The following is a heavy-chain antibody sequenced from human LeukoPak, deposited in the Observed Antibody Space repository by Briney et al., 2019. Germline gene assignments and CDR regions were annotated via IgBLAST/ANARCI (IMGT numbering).Heavy chain of an antibody. CDR1: GFTFSSYG. CDR2: ISYDGSNK. Sequence: PGRSLRLSCAASGFTFSSYGMHWVRQAPGKGLEWVAVISYDGSNKYYADSVKGRFTISRDNTKNSLYLQMNSLRADDTAVYYCARGIEYWGQGTLVTVSS. V-gene: IGHV3-30*03. CDR3: ARGIEY. J-gene: IGHJ4*02. D-gene: IGHD6-13*01.